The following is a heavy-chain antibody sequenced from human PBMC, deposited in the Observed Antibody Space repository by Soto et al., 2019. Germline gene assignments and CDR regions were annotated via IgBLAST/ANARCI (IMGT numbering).Heavy chain of an antibody. CDR1: GFTFSSYA. J-gene: IGHJ5*02. CDR3: ARSLHATSSDWFDP. V-gene: IGHV3-30*14. D-gene: IGHD6-6*01. CDR2: ISSDGSDK. Sequence: GGSLRLSCAVSGFTFSSYAMHWVRQAPGKGLEWVAVISSDGSDKFYADAVKGRFTITRDSSENTLHLQMSSLRTEDTAVYYCARSLHATSSDWFDPWGQGTLVTVYS.